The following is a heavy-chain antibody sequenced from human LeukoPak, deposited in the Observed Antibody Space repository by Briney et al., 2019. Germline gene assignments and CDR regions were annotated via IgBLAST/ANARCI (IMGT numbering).Heavy chain of an antibody. V-gene: IGHV4-38-2*02. CDR2: IYHSGST. CDR1: GYSISSGYY. J-gene: IGHJ4*02. D-gene: IGHD3-3*01. Sequence: SETLSLTCTVSGYSISSGYYWGWIRQPPGKGLEWIGSIYHSGSTYYNPSLKSRVTISVDTSKNQFSLKLSSVTAADTAVYYCARWVTIFGVVIRTYYFDYWGQGTLVTVSS. CDR3: ARWVTIFGVVIRTYYFDY.